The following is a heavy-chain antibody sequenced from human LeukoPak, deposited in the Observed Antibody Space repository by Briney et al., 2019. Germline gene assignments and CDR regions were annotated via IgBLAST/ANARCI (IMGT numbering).Heavy chain of an antibody. D-gene: IGHD2-15*01. CDR3: AKIAEKGWYYCYGMDV. CDR2: ISYDGSNK. Sequence: GGSLRLSCAASGFTFSSYGMHWVRQAPGKGLEWVAVISYDGSNKYYADSVKGRFTISRDNSKNTLYLQMNSLRAEDTAVYYCAKIAEKGWYYCYGMDVWGQGTTVTVSS. J-gene: IGHJ6*02. V-gene: IGHV3-30*18. CDR1: GFTFSSYG.